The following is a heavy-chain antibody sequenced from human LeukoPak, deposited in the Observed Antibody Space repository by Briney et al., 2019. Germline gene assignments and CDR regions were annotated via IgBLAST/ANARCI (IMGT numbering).Heavy chain of an antibody. D-gene: IGHD6-6*01. Sequence: ASVKVSCKASGYTFTTYGINWVRQAPGQGLEWMGWISAYNGNTNYAQNLQGRVTLPTDTSASTAYMELRSLRSDDTAVYYCARDLIAARPGWFDPWGQGTLVIVSS. CDR1: GYTFTTYG. J-gene: IGHJ5*02. CDR2: ISAYNGNT. V-gene: IGHV1-18*01. CDR3: ARDLIAARPGWFDP.